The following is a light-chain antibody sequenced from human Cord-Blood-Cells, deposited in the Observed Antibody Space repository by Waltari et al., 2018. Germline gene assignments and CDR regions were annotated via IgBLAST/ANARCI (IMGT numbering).Light chain of an antibody. J-gene: IGLJ3*02. Sequence: SYVLTQPPSVSVAPGKTARITCGGNNIGSKSGHWYQQKPGQAPVLVIYYDSDRPSGIPERFSGSNSGNTATLTISRVEAGDEADYYCQVWDSSSDHPEFGGGTKLTVL. CDR2: YDS. V-gene: IGLV3-21*04. CDR1: NIGSKS. CDR3: QVWDSSSDHPE.